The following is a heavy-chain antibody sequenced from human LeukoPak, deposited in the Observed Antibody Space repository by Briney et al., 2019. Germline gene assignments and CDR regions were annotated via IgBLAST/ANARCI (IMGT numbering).Heavy chain of an antibody. V-gene: IGHV3-74*01. CDR3: ARGPNSYWSGLDF. CDR1: GFSFSGHW. CDR2: ISPTGSTT. J-gene: IGHJ4*02. Sequence: GGSLRLSCIASGFSFSGHWMHWARQLPGKGLVWVSRISPTGSTTSYADSVKGRFTVSRDNAKNTLYLQVNNLRAEDTAVYYCARGPNSYWSGLDFWGQGTLLTVSS. D-gene: IGHD1-26*01.